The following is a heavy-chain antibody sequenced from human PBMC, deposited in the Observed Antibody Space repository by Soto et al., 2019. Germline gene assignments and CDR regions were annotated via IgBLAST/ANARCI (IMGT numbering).Heavy chain of an antibody. CDR2: ISGSGGST. CDR1: GFTFSSYA. J-gene: IGHJ6*03. Sequence: PGGSLRLSCAASGFTFSSYAMSWVRQAPGKGLEWVSVISGSGGSTYYADSVKGRFTISRDNSKNTLYLQMNSLRAEDTAVYYCAKGISKTNYGDLGGLYMDVWGKGTTVTVSS. CDR3: AKGISKTNYGDLGGLYMDV. D-gene: IGHD4-17*01. V-gene: IGHV3-23*01.